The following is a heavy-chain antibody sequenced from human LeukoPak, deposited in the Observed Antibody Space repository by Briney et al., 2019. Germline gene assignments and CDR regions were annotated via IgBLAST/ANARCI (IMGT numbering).Heavy chain of an antibody. D-gene: IGHD3-3*01. Sequence: SETLSLTCTVSGGSISSYYWSWIRQPPGKGLEWIGYIYYSGSTNYNPSLKSRVTISVDTSKNQFSLKLSSVTAADTAVYYCARGGLVWLTPYYYYMDVWGKGTTVTVSS. CDR2: IYYSGST. CDR3: ARGGLVWLTPYYYYMDV. CDR1: GGSISSYY. J-gene: IGHJ6*03. V-gene: IGHV4-59*01.